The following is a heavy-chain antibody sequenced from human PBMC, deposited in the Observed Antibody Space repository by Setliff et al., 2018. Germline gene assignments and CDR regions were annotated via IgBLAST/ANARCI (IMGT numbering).Heavy chain of an antibody. CDR3: ARVAAYSSSWYNYYYGMDV. D-gene: IGHD6-13*01. CDR2: IYYSGST. J-gene: IGHJ6*02. CDR1: GGSISSSSYY. Sequence: SETLSLTCTVSGGSISSSSYYWGWIRQPPGKGLEWIGRIYYSGSTYYNPSLKSRVTISVDTSKNQFSLKLSSVTAADTAVYYCARVAAYSSSWYNYYYGMDVWGQGTTVTVSS. V-gene: IGHV4-39*07.